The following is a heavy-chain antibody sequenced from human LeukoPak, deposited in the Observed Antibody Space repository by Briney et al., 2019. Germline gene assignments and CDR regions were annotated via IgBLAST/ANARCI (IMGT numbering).Heavy chain of an antibody. CDR3: ARHGGESIVAMILHAFDI. V-gene: IGHV4-59*08. D-gene: IGHD5-12*01. CDR2: IYYSGST. Sequence: SETLSLTCTVSGGSISSYSWSWIRQPPGKGLEWIGSIYYSGSTNYNPSLKSRVTMSVDTSKDQFSLKLSSVTAADTAVYYCARHGGESIVAMILHAFDIWGQGTMVTVSS. CDR1: GGSISSYS. J-gene: IGHJ3*02.